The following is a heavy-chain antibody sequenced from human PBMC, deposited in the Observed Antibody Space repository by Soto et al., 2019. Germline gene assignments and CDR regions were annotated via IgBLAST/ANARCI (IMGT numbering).Heavy chain of an antibody. J-gene: IGHJ1*01. D-gene: IGHD3-3*01. Sequence: EVQLVESGGGLVQPGGSLRLSCVASGFTFSSYSMNWVRQATGKGLEWVSCISGSSGDINYADSVKGRFTISRDNAKNTLYLHMNSLRAEDTAVYYCAIETSAEAASITEVWCQGTLVTVSS. CDR1: GFTFSSYS. CDR3: AIETSAEAASITEV. CDR2: ISGSSGDI. V-gene: IGHV3-48*01.